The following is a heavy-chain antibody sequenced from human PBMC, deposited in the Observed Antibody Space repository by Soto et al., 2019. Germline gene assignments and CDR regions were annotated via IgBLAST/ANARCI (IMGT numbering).Heavy chain of an antibody. CDR3: ARGLTIAAAGRVGSNMDV. D-gene: IGHD6-13*01. CDR1: GFTLSSYG. J-gene: IGHJ6*03. CDR2: IWYDGSNK. Sequence: QVQLVESGGGVVQPGRSLRLSCAASGFTLSSYGMHWVRQAPGKGLEWVAVIWYDGSNKYYADSVKGRFTISRDNSKNTLYLQMTSQRAEDTAVYYCARGLTIAAAGRVGSNMDVWGKGTTVTVSS. V-gene: IGHV3-33*01.